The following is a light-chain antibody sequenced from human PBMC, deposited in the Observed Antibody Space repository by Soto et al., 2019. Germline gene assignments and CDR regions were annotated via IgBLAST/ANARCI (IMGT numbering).Light chain of an antibody. V-gene: IGKV1-12*01. CDR3: QQSYSHPRT. CDR2: AAS. CDR1: QIISSW. Sequence: DIQITQSPSSVSASVGDRVTIPFRASQIISSWLAWYQQKQGKAPKLLIYAASILQSGVPSRFRGSGSGTEFTLPISRLQTDDFETYFCQQSYSHPRTFGQGTKVDIK. J-gene: IGKJ1*01.